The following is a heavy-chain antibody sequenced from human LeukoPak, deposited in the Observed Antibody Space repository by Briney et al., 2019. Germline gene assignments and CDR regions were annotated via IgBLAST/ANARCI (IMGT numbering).Heavy chain of an antibody. Sequence: SETLSLTCTVSGGSISGYYWTWMRQPPGKGLEWIGYIYYSVSTKYNPSLKSRVTISADTSKNQVSLKLTSVTAADTAVYYCARDTSQGHEDFWGQGTLVTVSS. CDR3: ARDTSQGHEDF. D-gene: IGHD2-2*01. CDR2: IYYSVST. J-gene: IGHJ4*02. CDR1: GGSISGYY. V-gene: IGHV4-59*01.